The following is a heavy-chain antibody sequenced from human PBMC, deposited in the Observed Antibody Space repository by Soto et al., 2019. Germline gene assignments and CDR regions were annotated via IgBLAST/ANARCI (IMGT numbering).Heavy chain of an antibody. V-gene: IGHV3-30*18. J-gene: IGHJ4*02. D-gene: IGHD6-19*01. CDR3: AKDRFRIAVAAPFDY. CDR2: ISYDGSNK. Sequence: QVQLGESGGGVVQPGRSLRLSCAASGFTFSSYGMHWVRQAPGKGLEWVAVISYDGSNKYYADSVKGRFTISRDNSKNTLYLQMNSLRAEDTAVYYCAKDRFRIAVAAPFDYWGQGTLVTVSS. CDR1: GFTFSSYG.